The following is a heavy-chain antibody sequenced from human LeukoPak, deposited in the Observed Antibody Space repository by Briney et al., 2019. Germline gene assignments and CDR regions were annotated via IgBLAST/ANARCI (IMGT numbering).Heavy chain of an antibody. D-gene: IGHD6-19*01. V-gene: IGHV4-4*07. CDR2: IYTSGST. J-gene: IGHJ4*02. CDR3: ARAFSSGWYEVFDY. Sequence: SETLSLTCTVSGGSISSYYWSWLRQPAGKGLEWIGRIYTSGSTNSNPSLKSRVTMSVDTSKNQFSLKLSSVTAADTAVYYCARAFSSGWYEVFDYWGQGTLVTVSS. CDR1: GGSISSYY.